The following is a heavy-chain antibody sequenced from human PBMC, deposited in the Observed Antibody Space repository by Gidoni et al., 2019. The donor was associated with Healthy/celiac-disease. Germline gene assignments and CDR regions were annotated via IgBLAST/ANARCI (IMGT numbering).Heavy chain of an antibody. Sequence: QVQLVESGGGVVQPGRSLRLCCAASGFTFSSYGMHWVRQAPGKGLEWVAVISDYGSNKYYADSVKGRFTIARDNSKNTLYLQMNSLRAEDTAVYYCARAGVEMATITYLDYWGQGTLVTVSS. V-gene: IGHV3-30*03. CDR1: GFTFSSYG. CDR2: ISDYGSNK. CDR3: ARAGVEMATITYLDY. J-gene: IGHJ4*02. D-gene: IGHD5-12*01.